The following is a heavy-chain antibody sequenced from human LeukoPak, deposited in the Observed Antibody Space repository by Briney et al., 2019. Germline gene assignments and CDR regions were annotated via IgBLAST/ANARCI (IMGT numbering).Heavy chain of an antibody. D-gene: IGHD3-22*01. J-gene: IGHJ4*02. CDR1: GGSISSYY. Sequence: SETLSLTCTVSGGSISSYYWSWIRQPPGKGLEWIGYIYYSGSTNYNPSLKSRVTISVDTSKNQFSLKLSSVTAADTAVYYCARVGYYDSSGYYYVWDYWGQGTLVTVSS. CDR2: IYYSGST. V-gene: IGHV4-59*01. CDR3: ARVGYYDSSGYYYVWDY.